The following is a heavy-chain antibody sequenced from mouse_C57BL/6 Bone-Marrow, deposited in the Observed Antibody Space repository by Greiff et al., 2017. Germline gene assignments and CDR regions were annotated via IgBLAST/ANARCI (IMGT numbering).Heavy chain of an antibody. CDR2: INPSTGGT. CDR3: ARGEGYDD. V-gene: IGHV1-42*01. CDR1: GYSFTGYY. J-gene: IGHJ2*01. D-gene: IGHD2-2*01. Sequence: VQLQQSGPELVKPGASVKISCKASGYSFTGYYMNWVKQSPEKSLEWIGEINPSTGGTTYNQKFKAKATLTVDKSSSTAYMQLKSLTSEDSAVYYCARGEGYDDRGQGTTLTVSS.